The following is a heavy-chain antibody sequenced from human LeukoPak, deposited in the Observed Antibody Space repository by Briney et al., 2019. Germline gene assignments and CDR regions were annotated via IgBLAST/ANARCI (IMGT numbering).Heavy chain of an antibody. Sequence: PGGSLRLSCAASGFTFSSYAMSWVRRAPGKGLEWVSAISSNGGGTFYADSVKGQFTISRDNAKNSLYLQMNSLRADDTAVYFCASAQGGVILPDYFHHWGQGTLVTVSS. CDR2: ISSNGGGT. V-gene: IGHV3-23*01. J-gene: IGHJ1*01. CDR1: GFTFSSYA. D-gene: IGHD3-16*02. CDR3: ASAQGGVILPDYFHH.